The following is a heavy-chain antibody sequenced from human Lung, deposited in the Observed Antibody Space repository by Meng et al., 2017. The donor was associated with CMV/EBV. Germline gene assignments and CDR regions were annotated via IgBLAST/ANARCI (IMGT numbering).Heavy chain of an antibody. D-gene: IGHD3-10*02. J-gene: IGHJ4*02. V-gene: IGHV1-2*02. CDR3: ARGGWTCMLGACFDS. CDR1: GYTFTNNY. Sequence: ASXXVSXKASGYTFTNNYIHWVRQAPGQGLQWMGRIRPNSGATTYAQTFQGRVTMTSDSSASTAYMELSRLTFDDAAIYFCARGGWTCMLGACFDSWGQGSLVTVSS. CDR2: IRPNSGAT.